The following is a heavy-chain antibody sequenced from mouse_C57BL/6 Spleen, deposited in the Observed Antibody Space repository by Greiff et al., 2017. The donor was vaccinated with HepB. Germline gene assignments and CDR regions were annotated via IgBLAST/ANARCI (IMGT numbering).Heavy chain of an antibody. J-gene: IGHJ1*03. CDR3: ARSGSRYWYFDV. CDR2: IYPGDGDT. D-gene: IGHD1-1*02. CDR1: GYAFSSSW. V-gene: IGHV1-82*01. Sequence: QVHVKQSGPELVKPGASVKISCKASGYAFSSSWMNWVKQRPGKGLEWIGRIYPGDGDTNYNGKFKGKATLTADKSSSTAYMQLSSLTSEDSAVYFCARSGSRYWYFDVWGTGTTVTVSS.